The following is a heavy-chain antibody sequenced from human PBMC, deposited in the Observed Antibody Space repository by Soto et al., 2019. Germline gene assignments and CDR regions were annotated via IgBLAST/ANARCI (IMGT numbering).Heavy chain of an antibody. Sequence: QVQLQVSGPGLVKPSETLSLTCTVSGDSISSYAWSWIRQPPGKGLEWIGNIHYNGNTKYSPSLKSRVTMSVDTSKNRFSLKMISVHTADTAVYFCAREGTLGSWIQPLDSWGQGTLVTVSS. CDR3: AREGTLGSWIQPLDS. D-gene: IGHD1-7*01. CDR1: GDSISSYA. J-gene: IGHJ4*02. CDR2: IHYNGNT. V-gene: IGHV4-59*01.